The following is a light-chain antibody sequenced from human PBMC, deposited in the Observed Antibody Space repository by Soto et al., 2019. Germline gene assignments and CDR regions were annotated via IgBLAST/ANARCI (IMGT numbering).Light chain of an antibody. CDR3: ISYTSSDTYV. J-gene: IGLJ1*01. CDR1: SSDVGAYKY. V-gene: IGLV2-14*01. Sequence: QSALTQPASVSGSPGQSITISCTGTSSDVGAYKYVSWYQQHPGKAPKLMIYDVSSRPSGVSNRFSGSKSGNTASLIISGLQAEDKADYYCISYTSSDTYVFGTGTKVTVL. CDR2: DVS.